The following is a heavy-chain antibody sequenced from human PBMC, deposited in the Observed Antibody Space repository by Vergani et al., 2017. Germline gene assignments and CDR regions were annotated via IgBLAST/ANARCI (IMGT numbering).Heavy chain of an antibody. D-gene: IGHD3-10*01. CDR3: AREARITMVRESYYYYYYMDV. CDR2: IYYSGST. Sequence: QVQLQESGPGLVKPSETLSLTCTVSGGSISSYYWSWIRQPPGKGLEWIGYIYYSGSTNYNPSLKSRVTISVDTSKNQFSLKLSSVTAADTAGYYCAREARITMVRESYYYYYYMDVWGKGTTVTVSS. CDR1: GGSISSYY. V-gene: IGHV4-59*01. J-gene: IGHJ6*03.